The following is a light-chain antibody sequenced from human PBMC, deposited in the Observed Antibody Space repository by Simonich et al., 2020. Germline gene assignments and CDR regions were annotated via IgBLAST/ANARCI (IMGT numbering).Light chain of an antibody. V-gene: IGKV4-1*01. J-gene: IGKJ1*01. Sequence: DIVMTQSPDSLAVSLGERATINCKSIQSVLSSSNNNHYLALYQQKPGQPPKLLIYWASTRESGVPDRFSGSGSGTDFTLTISSLQAEDVAVYYCQQYYSTPWTFGQGTKVEIK. CDR2: WAS. CDR3: QQYYSTPWT. CDR1: QSVLSSSNNNHY.